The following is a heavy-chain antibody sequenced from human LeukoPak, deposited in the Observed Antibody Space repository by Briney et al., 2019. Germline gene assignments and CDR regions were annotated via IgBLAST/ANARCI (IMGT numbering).Heavy chain of an antibody. CDR2: IYSGGST. Sequence: GGSLRLSCAASGFTVSSNYMCWVRQAPGKGLEGVSVIYSGGSTYYADSGKGRFTISRDNSKNTLYLQMNSLRAEDTAVYYCARDCDPRVDAFDIWGQGTMVTVSS. CDR1: GFTVSSNY. V-gene: IGHV3-66*01. CDR3: ARDCDPRVDAFDI. J-gene: IGHJ3*02.